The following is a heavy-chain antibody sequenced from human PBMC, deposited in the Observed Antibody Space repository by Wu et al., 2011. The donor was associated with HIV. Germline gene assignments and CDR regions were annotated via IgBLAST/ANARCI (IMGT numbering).Heavy chain of an antibody. V-gene: IGHV1-46*01. CDR2: INPSGGST. CDR1: GYTFTDYY. J-gene: IGHJ5*02. Sequence: QVQLVQSGAEVKKPGASVKVSCKASGYTFTDYYIHWVRQAPGQGLEWMGIINPSGGSTNYAQKFQDRVTMTRDMSTSTVYMELSSLRSEDTAVYYCARHGSGISYKHWFDPGAREPWSPSPQ. CDR3: ARHGSGISYKHWFDP. D-gene: IGHD3-10*01.